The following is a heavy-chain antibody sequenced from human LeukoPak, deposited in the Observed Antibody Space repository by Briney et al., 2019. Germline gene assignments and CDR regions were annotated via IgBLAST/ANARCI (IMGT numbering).Heavy chain of an antibody. Sequence: TGGSLRLSCAASGFTLSSYSMKWVRQAPGKGLEWVSSISSTSSYIYYADSVKGRFTISRDNAKNSLYLQMNSLRAEDTAVYYCTREVAVAFDSWGQGTLVTVSS. CDR2: ISSTSSYI. D-gene: IGHD6-19*01. J-gene: IGHJ4*02. V-gene: IGHV3-21*01. CDR3: TREVAVAFDS. CDR1: GFTLSSYS.